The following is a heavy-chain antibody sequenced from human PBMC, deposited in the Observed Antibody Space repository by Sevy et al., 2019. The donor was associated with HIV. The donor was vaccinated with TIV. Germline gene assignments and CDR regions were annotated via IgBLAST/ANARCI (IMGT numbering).Heavy chain of an antibody. Sequence: GGSLRLSCAASGFTFSSYSMNWVRLAPAKGLEWVSSISSSSSYIYYADSVKGRFTISRDNAKNSPYLQMNSLRAEDTAVYYCARAREQLAKKYNWFDPWGQGTLVTVSS. V-gene: IGHV3-21*01. J-gene: IGHJ5*02. CDR2: ISSSSSYI. CDR1: GFTFSSYS. D-gene: IGHD6-13*01. CDR3: ARAREQLAKKYNWFDP.